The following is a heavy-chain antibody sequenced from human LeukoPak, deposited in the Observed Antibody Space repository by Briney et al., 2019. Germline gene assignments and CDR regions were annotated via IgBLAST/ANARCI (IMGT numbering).Heavy chain of an antibody. CDR2: IKPDGSGK. D-gene: IGHD6-19*01. CDR3: MTGYSSHWYNEGNY. J-gene: IGHJ4*02. Sequence: GGSLRLSCVVSGFTFRRFWMIWVRQAPGKGLEGVAMIKPDGSGKYYLDSVKGRFTISRDNAKNSLYLQMNSLRADDTAVYFCMTGYSSHWYNEGNYWGQGILVTVSS. V-gene: IGHV3-7*01. CDR1: GFTFRRFW.